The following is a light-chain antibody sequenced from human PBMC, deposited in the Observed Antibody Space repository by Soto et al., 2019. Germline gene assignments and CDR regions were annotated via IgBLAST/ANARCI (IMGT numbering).Light chain of an antibody. V-gene: IGKV1-33*01. CDR1: HDIDMS. CDR2: DTS. J-gene: IGKJ2*01. Sequence: DIQMTQSPSSLSASVGDTVTITCRASHDIDMSLNWYQQRPGKAPKVLLFDTSNLQTGVSSRVSGSGSGTHFTFTISSLQPEDIATYYCQQFHSIPSTFGQGTNLEI. CDR3: QQFHSIPST.